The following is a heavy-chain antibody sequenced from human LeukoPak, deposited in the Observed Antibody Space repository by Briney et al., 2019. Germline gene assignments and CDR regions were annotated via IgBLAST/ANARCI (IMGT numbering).Heavy chain of an antibody. V-gene: IGHV3-30*02. D-gene: IGHD6-19*01. Sequence: GGSLRLSCAASGFTFSSYGMHWVRQAPGRGLEWVAFIRYDGSNKYYADSVKGRFTISRDNSKNTLYLQMNSLRAEDTAVYYCAKDRISSGWYYYYYMDVWGKGTTVTISS. J-gene: IGHJ6*03. CDR2: IRYDGSNK. CDR3: AKDRISSGWYYYYYMDV. CDR1: GFTFSSYG.